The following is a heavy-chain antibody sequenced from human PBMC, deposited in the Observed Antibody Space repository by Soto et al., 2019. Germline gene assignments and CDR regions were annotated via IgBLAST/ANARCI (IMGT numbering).Heavy chain of an antibody. Sequence: GGSLRLSCAASEFTFSAYWMHWVRQAPGKGLEGGAIIKQDGSEKHYVASVTGRFTISRDNAKNSLYLQMNSLRAEDTAMYYCVGSSGWLFDYWGQGTLVTVSS. CDR3: VGSSGWLFDY. J-gene: IGHJ4*02. CDR1: EFTFSAYW. V-gene: IGHV3-7*05. CDR2: IKQDGSEK. D-gene: IGHD6-19*01.